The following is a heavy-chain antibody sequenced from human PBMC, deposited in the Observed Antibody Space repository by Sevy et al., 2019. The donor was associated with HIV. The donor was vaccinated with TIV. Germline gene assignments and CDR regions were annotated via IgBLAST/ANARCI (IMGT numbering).Heavy chain of an antibody. CDR3: ARATGYCSGGSCYSLGGHYYYYGMDV. V-gene: IGHV4-59*01. J-gene: IGHJ6*02. D-gene: IGHD2-15*01. Sequence: SETLSLTCTVSGGSISSYYWSWIRQPPGKGLEWIGYIYYSGSTNYNPSLKSRVTISVDTSKNQFSLKLSSVTAADTAVYYCARATGYCSGGSCYSLGGHYYYYGMDVWGQGTTVTVSS. CDR2: IYYSGST. CDR1: GGSISSYY.